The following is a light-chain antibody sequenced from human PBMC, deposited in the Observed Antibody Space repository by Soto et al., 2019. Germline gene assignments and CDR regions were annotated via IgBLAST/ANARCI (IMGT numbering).Light chain of an antibody. J-gene: IGKJ1*01. CDR1: QSVSSSY. CDR2: GAS. Sequence: EIVLTQSPGTLSLSPGERATLSCRASQSVSSSYLAWYQQKPGQAPRLLIYGASSRATGIPDRFSGSGSGTDFTLTISRLEPEDFAVHYCQQYGSSATWTVGQGTKVDTK. V-gene: IGKV3-20*01. CDR3: QQYGSSATWT.